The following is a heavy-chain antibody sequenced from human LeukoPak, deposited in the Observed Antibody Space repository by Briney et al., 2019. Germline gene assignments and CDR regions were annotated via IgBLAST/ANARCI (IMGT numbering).Heavy chain of an antibody. D-gene: IGHD3-10*01. CDR3: ARDRITMVRGAQADGMDV. V-gene: IGHV1-69*10. CDR2: IIPILGIA. Sequence: SVKVSCKASGGTFSSYAISWVRQAPGQGLEWRGRIIPILGIANYAQKFQGRVTITADKSTSTAYMELSSLRSEDTAVYYCARDRITMVRGAQADGMDVWGQGTTVTVSS. CDR1: GGTFSSYA. J-gene: IGHJ6*02.